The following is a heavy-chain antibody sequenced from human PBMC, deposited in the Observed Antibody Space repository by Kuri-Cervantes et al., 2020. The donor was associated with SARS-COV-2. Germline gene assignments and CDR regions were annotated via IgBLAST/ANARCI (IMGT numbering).Heavy chain of an antibody. CDR2: ISYDGSNK. J-gene: IGHJ6*02. V-gene: IGHV3-30*14. CDR1: GFTFSSYA. D-gene: IGHD5-18*01. Sequence: GESLKISCAASGFTFSSYAMSWVRQAPGKGLEWVAVISYDGSNKYYADSVKGRFTISRDNSKNTLYLQMSSLRAEDTAVYYCVKDGAAMVTGPVGYYGMDVWGQGTTVTVSS. CDR3: VKDGAAMVTGPVGYYGMDV.